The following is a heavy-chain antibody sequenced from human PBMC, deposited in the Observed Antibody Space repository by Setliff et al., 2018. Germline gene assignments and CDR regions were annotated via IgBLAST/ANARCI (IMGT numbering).Heavy chain of an antibody. D-gene: IGHD3-16*02. J-gene: IGHJ4*02. Sequence: TLSLTCAVYGGSFSGYYWSWIRQPPGKGLEWIGEINHSGSTNYNPSLKSRVTISVDTSKNQFSLKLSSVTAADTAVYYCARGRYGYVWGSYRSDPYYFDYWGQGTLVTVSS. CDR3: ARGRYGYVWGSYRSDPYYFDY. V-gene: IGHV4-34*01. CDR2: INHSGST. CDR1: GGSFSGYY.